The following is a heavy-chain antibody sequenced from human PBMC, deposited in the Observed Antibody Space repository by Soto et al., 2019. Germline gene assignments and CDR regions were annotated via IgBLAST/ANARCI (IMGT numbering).Heavy chain of an antibody. J-gene: IGHJ4*02. Sequence: PPETLSLTWTVSGAYRRDDDCYWGWDRQKAGKDLEWIGHMHHSGRAHYNPSLKGRVAISVDTSKNQFSLYLYSVTAADTALYFCARWVEVSLDYFDSWGQGTPVTVSS. V-gene: IGHV4-31*02. CDR3: ARWVEVSLDYFDS. CDR2: MHHSGRA. CDR1: GAYRRDDDCY.